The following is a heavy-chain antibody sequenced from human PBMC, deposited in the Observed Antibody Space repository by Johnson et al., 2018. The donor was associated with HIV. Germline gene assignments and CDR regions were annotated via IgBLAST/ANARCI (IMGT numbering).Heavy chain of an antibody. CDR3: ARGEQWLVPDSEDAFDI. Sequence: VQLVESGGGLIQPGGSLRLSCAASRFTVSSNYMSWVRQAPGKGLEWVSVIYSGGSTYYADSVKVRFTISRDNSKNTLYLQMNSLRAEDTAVYYCARGEQWLVPDSEDAFDIWGQGTMVTVSS. D-gene: IGHD6-19*01. CDR1: RFTVSSNY. J-gene: IGHJ3*02. CDR2: IYSGGST. V-gene: IGHV3-53*01.